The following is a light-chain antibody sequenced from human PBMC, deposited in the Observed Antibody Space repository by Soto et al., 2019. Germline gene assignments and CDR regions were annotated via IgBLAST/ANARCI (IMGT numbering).Light chain of an antibody. V-gene: IGLV2-8*01. CDR3: SSYAGTNNLGV. CDR2: EVS. Sequence: QSALTQPPSASGSPGQSVTISCTGTSSDVGGYNYVSWYQQHPGKAPKLMIYEVSQRPSGVPDRFSGSKSGNTASVTVSGLQAEDEADYYCSSYAGTNNLGVFGGGTKLTVL. CDR1: SSDVGGYNY. J-gene: IGLJ2*01.